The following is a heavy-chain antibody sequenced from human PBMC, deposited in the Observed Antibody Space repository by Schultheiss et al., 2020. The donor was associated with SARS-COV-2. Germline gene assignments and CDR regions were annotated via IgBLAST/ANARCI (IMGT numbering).Heavy chain of an antibody. Sequence: SETLSLTCAVYGGSFSGYYWSWIRQPPGKGLEWIGYIYYSGSTNYNPSLKSRVTISVDTSKNQFSLKLSSVTAADTAVYYCARPGIGWETYYFDLWGQGTLVTVSS. V-gene: IGHV4-59*08. CDR1: GGSFSGYY. J-gene: IGHJ4*01. CDR3: ARPGIGWETYYFDL. D-gene: IGHD6-19*01. CDR2: IYYSGST.